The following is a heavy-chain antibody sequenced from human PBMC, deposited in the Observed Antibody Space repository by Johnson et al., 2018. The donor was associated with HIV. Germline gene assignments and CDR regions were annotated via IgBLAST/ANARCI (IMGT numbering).Heavy chain of an antibody. D-gene: IGHD5-24*01. CDR1: GFTFSTYG. CDR3: AKGGVGRDGNRDVFDI. V-gene: IGHV3-33*06. CDR2: MWYDGSNK. Sequence: QVQLVESGGGVVQPGRSLRLSCAASGFTFSTYGMHWVRQAPGKGLEWVAVMWYDGSNKYYAESVKGRFTISRDNPKNTLYLQMNSLRREDTAVYYCAKGGVGRDGNRDVFDIWGQGKMVTVSS. J-gene: IGHJ3*02.